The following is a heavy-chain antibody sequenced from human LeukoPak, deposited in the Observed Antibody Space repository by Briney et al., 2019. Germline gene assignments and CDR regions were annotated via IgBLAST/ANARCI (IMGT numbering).Heavy chain of an antibody. V-gene: IGHV5-51*01. Sequence: GESLRISCKGSGYRFTTYWIGGVRPIPGKGLEWMGTIYPGDSDTRSSTFFQGQVTISANKSIKTAFLQWSSLEASDTAMYYCAGRGPTAECFDPWGQGTLVIVTS. CDR1: GYRFTTYW. CDR2: IYPGDSDT. D-gene: IGHD3-16*01. CDR3: AGRGPTAECFDP. J-gene: IGHJ5*02.